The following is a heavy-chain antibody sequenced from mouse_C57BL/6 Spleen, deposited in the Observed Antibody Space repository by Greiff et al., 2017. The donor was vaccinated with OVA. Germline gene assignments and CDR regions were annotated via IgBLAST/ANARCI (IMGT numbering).Heavy chain of an antibody. Sequence: QVQLQQSGPELVKPGASVKISCKASGYAFSSSWMNWVKQRPGKGLEWIGRIYPGDGDTNYNGKFKGKATLTADKSSSTAYMQLSSLTSEDSAVYFCAEGYYYCSPLYWGQGTTLTVSS. CDR2: IYPGDGDT. J-gene: IGHJ2*01. CDR1: GYAFSSSW. CDR3: AEGYYYCSPLY. V-gene: IGHV1-82*01. D-gene: IGHD1-1*01.